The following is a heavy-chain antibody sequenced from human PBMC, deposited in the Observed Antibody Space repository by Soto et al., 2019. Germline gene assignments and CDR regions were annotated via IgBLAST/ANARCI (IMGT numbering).Heavy chain of an antibody. Sequence: GGSLRLSCAASGFTLSSNWMRWVGQAPGKGLVWVSRINSDGSFTSYADSVKGRFTISRDNAKNTLSLQMNSLRAEDTAVYYCARGSSSWYVSFDSWGQGTLVTVSS. J-gene: IGHJ4*02. CDR3: ARGSSSWYVSFDS. D-gene: IGHD6-13*01. CDR1: GFTLSSNW. V-gene: IGHV3-74*01. CDR2: INSDGSFT.